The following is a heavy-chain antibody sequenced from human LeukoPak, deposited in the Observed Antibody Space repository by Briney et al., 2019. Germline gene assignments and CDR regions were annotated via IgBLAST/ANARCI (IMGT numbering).Heavy chain of an antibody. V-gene: IGHV3-7*03. CDR3: ARVSSSSWLYYFDY. CDR1: GFTFSSYW. J-gene: IGHJ4*02. CDR2: INQDGSEE. D-gene: IGHD6-13*01. Sequence: PGGSLRLSCEASGFTFSSYWMNWVRQAPGKGLEWVANINQDGSEEYYVDSVKGRFTISRDNAKNSLYLQMNSLRAEDTALYYCARVSSSSWLYYFDYWGQGTLVTVSS.